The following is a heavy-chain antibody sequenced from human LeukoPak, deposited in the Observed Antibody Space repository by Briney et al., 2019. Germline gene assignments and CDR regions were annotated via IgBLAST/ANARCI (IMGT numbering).Heavy chain of an antibody. Sequence: SETLSLTCTVSGGSITSSSYYWGWIRQPPGKGLEWIGSIYYSGSTYYNPSLKSRVTISVDTSKNHFSLKLSSVTAADTAVYYCARSGTGYLRYYFDYWGQGTLVTVSS. J-gene: IGHJ4*02. CDR1: GGSITSSSYY. CDR3: ARSGTGYLRYYFDY. CDR2: IYYSGST. D-gene: IGHD3/OR15-3a*01. V-gene: IGHV4-39*07.